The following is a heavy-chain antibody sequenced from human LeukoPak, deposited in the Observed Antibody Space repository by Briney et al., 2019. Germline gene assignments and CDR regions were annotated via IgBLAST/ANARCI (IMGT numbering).Heavy chain of an antibody. D-gene: IGHD3-10*01. CDR1: GFTFSSYG. V-gene: IGHV3-23*01. Sequence: GGSLRLSCAASGFTFSSYGMSWVRQAPGKGLEWVSGVSGSGSVTYYADSVKGRFTISRDNYKNRLYLQMNGLRADDTAVYYCAKDLDYYGSGSYPGGMDYWGQGTLVTVSS. CDR3: AKDLDYYGSGSYPGGMDY. CDR2: VSGSGSVT. J-gene: IGHJ4*02.